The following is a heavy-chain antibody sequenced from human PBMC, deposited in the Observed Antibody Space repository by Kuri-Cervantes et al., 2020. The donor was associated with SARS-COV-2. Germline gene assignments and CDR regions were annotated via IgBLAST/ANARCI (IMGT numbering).Heavy chain of an antibody. CDR1: GGSISGYY. D-gene: IGHD2/OR15-2a*01. Sequence: SETLALSCTLSGGSISGYYLSWIRQSAGKGLEFTGRVYSSGGTNYNPSLESRVTMSIDTAKNQVSLRLTSVTAADTAVYYCARGILGDDSIHYGMDVWGQGTSVTVSS. CDR3: ARGILGDDSIHYGMDV. J-gene: IGHJ6*02. CDR2: VYSSGGT. V-gene: IGHV4-4*07.